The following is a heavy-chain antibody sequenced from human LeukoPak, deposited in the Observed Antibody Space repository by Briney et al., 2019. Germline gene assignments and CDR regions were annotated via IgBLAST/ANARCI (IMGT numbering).Heavy chain of an antibody. Sequence: SETLSLTCTVSGHSISSYYWSWIRQPPGKGLEWIGYIYYSGSTNYNPSLKSRVTISVDMSKNQFYLKLSSVTAADTAVYYCARVSAVAAAADAFDIWGQGTMVTVSS. J-gene: IGHJ3*02. CDR1: GHSISSYY. V-gene: IGHV4-59*01. CDR3: ARVSAVAAAADAFDI. CDR2: IYYSGST. D-gene: IGHD6-13*01.